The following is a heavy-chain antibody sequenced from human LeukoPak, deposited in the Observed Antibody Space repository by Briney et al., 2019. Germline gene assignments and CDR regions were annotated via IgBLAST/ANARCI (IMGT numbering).Heavy chain of an antibody. CDR1: GGTFSSYG. V-gene: IGHV1-69*13. J-gene: IGHJ4*02. CDR3: ARASYCSGGSCYSDY. CDR2: IIPIFGTA. D-gene: IGHD2-15*01. Sequence: SVKVSCKASGGTFSSYGISWVRQAPGQGLEWMGGIIPIFGTAHYAQRFQGRVTITADEFTSIAYMELSSLRSEDTAVYYCARASYCSGGSCYSDYWGQGTLVTVSS.